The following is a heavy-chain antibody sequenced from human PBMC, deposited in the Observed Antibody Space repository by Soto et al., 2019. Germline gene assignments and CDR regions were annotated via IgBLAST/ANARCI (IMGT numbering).Heavy chain of an antibody. V-gene: IGHV3-7*03. Sequence: PGGSLRLSCAASGFTFSSYWMSWVRQAPGKGLEWVANIKQDGSEKYYVDSVKGRFTISRDNAKNSLYLQMNSLRADDTAVYYCAADLPDWGAYAFDYWGHRTQVTVSS. CDR1: GFTFSSYW. J-gene: IGHJ4*01. CDR3: AADLPDWGAYAFDY. CDR2: IKQDGSEK. D-gene: IGHD3-16*01.